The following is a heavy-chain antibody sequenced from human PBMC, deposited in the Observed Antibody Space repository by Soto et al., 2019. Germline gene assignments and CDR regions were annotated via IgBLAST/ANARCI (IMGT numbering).Heavy chain of an antibody. D-gene: IGHD6-13*01. J-gene: IGHJ6*03. CDR2: INSDGSST. Sequence: GSLRLSCAASGFTFSSYWMHWVRQAPGKGLVWVSRINSDGSSTSYADSVRGRFTISRDNAKNTLYLQMNSLRAEDMALYYCARRGYGSRWPNVYMDVWGKGTTVTVSS. CDR3: ARRGYGSRWPNVYMDV. V-gene: IGHV3-74*01. CDR1: GFTFSSYW.